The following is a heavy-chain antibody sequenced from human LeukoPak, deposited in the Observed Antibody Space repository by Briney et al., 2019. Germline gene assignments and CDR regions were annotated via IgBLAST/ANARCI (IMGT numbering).Heavy chain of an antibody. CDR1: GYSFTGYW. Sequence: GESLKISCKGSGYSFTGYWIGWVRQMPGKGLEWMGIINPGDSDTRYSPSFQGQVTISADKSISTAYLQWSSLKASDTAMYYCARHKGRHYYDSSGYYRSLDYYYYYGMDVWGQGTTVTVSS. V-gene: IGHV5-51*01. CDR2: INPGDSDT. CDR3: ARHKGRHYYDSSGYYRSLDYYYYYGMDV. D-gene: IGHD3-22*01. J-gene: IGHJ6*02.